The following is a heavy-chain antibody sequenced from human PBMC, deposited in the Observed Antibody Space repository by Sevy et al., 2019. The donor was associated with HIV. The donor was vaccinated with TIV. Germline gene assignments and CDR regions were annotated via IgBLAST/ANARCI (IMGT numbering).Heavy chain of an antibody. CDR3: ATMEYFYDSSAYLSGDY. CDR2: FDPEDGET. V-gene: IGHV1-24*01. D-gene: IGHD3-22*01. Sequence: ASVKVSCKVSGYTLTELSIHWVRQAPGKGLEWMGGFDPEDGETIYAQKFQGRVTMTEDTSTDTAYMELSSLGSEDTAVYYCATMEYFYDSSAYLSGDYWGQGTLVTVSS. J-gene: IGHJ4*02. CDR1: GYTLTELS.